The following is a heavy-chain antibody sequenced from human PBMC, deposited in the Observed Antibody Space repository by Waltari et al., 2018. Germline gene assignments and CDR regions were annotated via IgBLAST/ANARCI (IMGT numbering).Heavy chain of an antibody. V-gene: IGHV1-18*01. CDR2: INPYHGNT. J-gene: IGHJ5*02. CDR1: GYTFTTYG. CDR3: ARVQSASGSAWFDP. D-gene: IGHD6-13*01. Sequence: QVQLVQSGAEVRNPGASVKVSCKASGYTFTTYGITWVRQAPGRGLEWMGWINPYHGNTNYAQNLQDRINLMTDTSTKTAYMELRSLRFEDTAMYYCARVQSASGSAWFDPWGQGTLVTVSS.